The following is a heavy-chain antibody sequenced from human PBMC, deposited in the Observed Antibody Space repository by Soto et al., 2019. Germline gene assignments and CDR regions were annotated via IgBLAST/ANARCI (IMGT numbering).Heavy chain of an antibody. CDR2: ISAYNGNT. V-gene: IGHV1-18*01. D-gene: IGHD2-15*01. J-gene: IGHJ4*02. CDR3: VVAAQPYYFDY. CDR1: GYTFTSYG. Sequence: QVQLVQSGAEVKKPGASVKVSCKASGYTFTSYGISWVRQAPGQGLEWMGWISAYNGNTNYAQKLQGRVTMTTDTSTSTPYMELRSLRSDDTAVYYFVVAAQPYYFDYWGQGTLVTVSS.